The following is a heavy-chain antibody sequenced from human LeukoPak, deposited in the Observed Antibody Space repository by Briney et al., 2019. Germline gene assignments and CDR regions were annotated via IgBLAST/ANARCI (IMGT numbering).Heavy chain of an antibody. V-gene: IGHV1-46*01. CDR2: INPSGGST. Sequence: ASVKVSCKASGYTFASYYMHWVRQAPGQGLEWMGIINPSGGSTSYAQKFQGRVTMTRDMSTSTVHMELSSLRSEDTAVYYCARDGRFLEWLHYDYWGQGTLVTVSS. D-gene: IGHD3-3*01. J-gene: IGHJ4*02. CDR3: ARDGRFLEWLHYDY. CDR1: GYTFASYY.